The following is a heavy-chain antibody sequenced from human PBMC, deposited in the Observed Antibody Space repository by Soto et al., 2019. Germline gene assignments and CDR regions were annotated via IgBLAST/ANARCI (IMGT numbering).Heavy chain of an antibody. CDR2: IYYSGST. Sequence: QLQLQESGPGLVKPSETLSLTCTVSGGSISSSSYYWGWIRQPPGKGLEWIGSIYYSGSTYYNPSLKSRVTISVDTSKNQFSLKLSSVTAADTAVYYCARDSSGWWGDAFDIWGQGTMVTVSS. CDR1: GGSISSSSYY. J-gene: IGHJ3*02. CDR3: ARDSSGWWGDAFDI. V-gene: IGHV4-39*02. D-gene: IGHD6-19*01.